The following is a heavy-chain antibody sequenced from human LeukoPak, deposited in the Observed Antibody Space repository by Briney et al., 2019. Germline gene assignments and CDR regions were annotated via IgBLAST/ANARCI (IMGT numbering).Heavy chain of an antibody. CDR2: VYTSGST. CDR1: GGSIGTGSHY. V-gene: IGHV4-61*02. Sequence: PSETLSLTCSVSGGSIGTGSHYWNWIRQPAGKGLEWIGRVYTSGSTDFQPSLKSRVAISLDTSKNQFSLNLTSVTAADTAVYYCVRSNWDVVHYFYYMDVWGKGTPVTVSS. CDR3: VRSNWDVVHYFYYMDV. J-gene: IGHJ6*03. D-gene: IGHD1-1*01.